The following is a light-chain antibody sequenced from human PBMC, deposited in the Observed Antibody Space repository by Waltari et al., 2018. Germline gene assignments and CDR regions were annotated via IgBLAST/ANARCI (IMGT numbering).Light chain of an antibody. CDR3: QQYDYLIFT. CDR2: DAS. V-gene: IGKV1-33*01. J-gene: IGKJ3*01. Sequence: DIQMTQSPSSLSASVGDRVTITCQASQEISDYLTWYQQSPGKPPKLLIYDASNLATGVPARFSGSGSGTDFTLTISSLQPEDFATYDCQQYDYLIFTCGPGTKVA. CDR1: QEISDY.